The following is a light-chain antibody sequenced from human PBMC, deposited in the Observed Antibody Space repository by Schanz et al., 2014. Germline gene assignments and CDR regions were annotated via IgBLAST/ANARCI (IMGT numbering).Light chain of an antibody. CDR2: GAS. V-gene: IGKV3-15*01. Sequence: EIVLTQSPVTLSVSPGERATLSCRASQSVSSNLAWYQQKPGQAPRLLIYGASTRATGIPARFSGSGSGTEFTLTISSLQSEDFAIYYCQQYGSSRMYTFGQGTKLEIK. CDR1: QSVSSN. J-gene: IGKJ2*01. CDR3: QQYGSSRMYT.